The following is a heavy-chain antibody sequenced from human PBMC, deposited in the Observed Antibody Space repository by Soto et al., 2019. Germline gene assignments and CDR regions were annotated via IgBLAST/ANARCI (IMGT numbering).Heavy chain of an antibody. J-gene: IGHJ1*01. CDR1: GFTFSSYS. Sequence: GGSLRLSCAASGFTFSSYSRNWVRQAPGKGLEWVSYISSSSSTIYYADSVKGRFTISRDNAKNSLYLQMNSLRAEDTAVYYCARGVVVVAALEYFQHWGQCTLVIVSS. CDR2: ISSSSSTI. CDR3: ARGVVVVAALEYFQH. D-gene: IGHD2-15*01. V-gene: IGHV3-48*01.